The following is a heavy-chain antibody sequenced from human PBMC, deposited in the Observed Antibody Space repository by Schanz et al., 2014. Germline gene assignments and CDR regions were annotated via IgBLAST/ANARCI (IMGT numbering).Heavy chain of an antibody. D-gene: IGHD1-1*01. CDR2: LYTGGST. J-gene: IGHJ3*01. CDR1: GFTVSTNY. CDR3: VRDAGRDGYNLAFDG. Sequence: EVQLVESGGGLIHPGGSLRLSCAVSGFTVSTNYMTWVRQAPGKGLECVSVLYTGGSTVYAESVRGRFFISRDSSKNTLFLHMNSLRAKDTAVYYCVRDAGRDGYNLAFDGWGQGTLVTVSS. V-gene: IGHV3-53*01.